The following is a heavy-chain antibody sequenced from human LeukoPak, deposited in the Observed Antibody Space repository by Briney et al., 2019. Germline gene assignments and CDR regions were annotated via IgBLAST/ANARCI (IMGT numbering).Heavy chain of an antibody. CDR2: IYYSGRN. V-gene: IGHV4-39*07. J-gene: IGHJ4*02. D-gene: IGHD3-22*01. Sequence: SETLSLTCTVSGDSISSSSYYWGWLRQTAGKGLEWIESIYYSGRNYDHPSLKTRVTISVDTSKNQFSLKLSSVTAADPAVYYCARVRDSSGYYADYWGQGTLVTVSS. CDR1: GDSISSSSYY. CDR3: ARVRDSSGYYADY.